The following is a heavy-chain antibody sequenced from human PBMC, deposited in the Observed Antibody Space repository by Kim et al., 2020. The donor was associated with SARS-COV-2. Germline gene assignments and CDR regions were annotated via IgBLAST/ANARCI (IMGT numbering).Heavy chain of an antibody. CDR3: SSVGTTVVKYAFDI. V-gene: IGHV4-59*01. CDR2: IYYSGST. J-gene: IGHJ3*02. CDR1: GGSISSYY. D-gene: IGHD4-17*01. Sequence: SETLSLTCTVSGGSISSYYWSWIRQPPGKGLEWIGYIYYSGSTNYNPSLKSRVTISVDTSKNQFSLKLSSVTAADTAMYYCSSVGTTVVKYAFDIWGQGT.